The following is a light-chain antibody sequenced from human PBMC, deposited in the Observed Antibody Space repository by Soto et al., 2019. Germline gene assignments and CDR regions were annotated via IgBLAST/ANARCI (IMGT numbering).Light chain of an antibody. CDR1: QSVSSN. CDR2: GAS. J-gene: IGKJ2*01. Sequence: EIVMTQSPATLSVSPGERATLSCRASQSVSSNLAWYQQKPGQPPRLLIYGASSSTTRIPARLIGSGSGTEFTLTISSLQSEDFAVYYCQQYNNWPPYTFGQGTKLEIK. CDR3: QQYNNWPPYT. V-gene: IGKV3-15*01.